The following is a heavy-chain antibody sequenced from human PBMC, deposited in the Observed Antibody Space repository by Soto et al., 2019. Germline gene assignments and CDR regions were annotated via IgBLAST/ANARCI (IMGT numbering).Heavy chain of an antibody. Sequence: SETLSLTCTVSGGAISSGDYYWSWIRQPPGKGLEWIGYIYYSGSTYYNPSLKSRVTISVDTSKNQFSLKLSSVTAADTAVYYCARVLLWFGELSGLWFDPWGQGTLVTVSS. J-gene: IGHJ5*02. CDR3: ARVLLWFGELSGLWFDP. CDR2: IYYSGST. V-gene: IGHV4-30-4*01. D-gene: IGHD3-10*01. CDR1: GGAISSGDYY.